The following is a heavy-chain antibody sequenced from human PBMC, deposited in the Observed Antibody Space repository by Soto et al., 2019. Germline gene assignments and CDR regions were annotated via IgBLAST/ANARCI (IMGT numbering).Heavy chain of an antibody. Sequence: QVQLQESGPGLVKPSQTLSLTCTVSGGSISSGGYSWRWIRQHPGKGLEWIGYIYYSGSTYYNPSLKSRVTISVDTSKNQFSLKLSSVTAADTAVYYCARANDFWSGYSIQHWGQGTLVTVSS. D-gene: IGHD3-3*01. CDR1: GGSISSGGYS. CDR2: IYYSGST. V-gene: IGHV4-31*03. CDR3: ARANDFWSGYSIQH. J-gene: IGHJ1*01.